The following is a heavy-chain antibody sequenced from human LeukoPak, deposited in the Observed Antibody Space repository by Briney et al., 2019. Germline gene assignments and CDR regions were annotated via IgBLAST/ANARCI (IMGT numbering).Heavy chain of an antibody. CDR2: ISSSSSNI. CDR3: ARDRGSTSMIRGINHY. D-gene: IGHD3-10*01. CDR1: GFTFSSYA. Sequence: PGGSLRLSCAASGFTFSSYAMNWVRQAPGKGLEWVSHISSSSSNIYYSDSVRGRFTISRDNAKNSLYLQMNSLRAEDTAVYYCARDRGSTSMIRGINHYWGQGTLVIVSS. V-gene: IGHV3-48*04. J-gene: IGHJ4*02.